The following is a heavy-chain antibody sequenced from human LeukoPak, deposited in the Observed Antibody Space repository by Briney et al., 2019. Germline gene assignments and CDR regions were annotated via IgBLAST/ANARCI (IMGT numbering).Heavy chain of an antibody. CDR2: IYTSGST. Sequence: SQTLSLTCTVSGGSLSSYYWSWIRQPAGKGLEWIGRIYTSGSTNYNPSLKSRVTMSVDTSKNQFSLKLSSVTAADTAVYYCAALSSSWRFGDYYYMDVWGKGTTVTVSS. CDR3: AALSSSWRFGDYYYMDV. D-gene: IGHD6-13*01. CDR1: GGSLSSYY. V-gene: IGHV4-4*07. J-gene: IGHJ6*03.